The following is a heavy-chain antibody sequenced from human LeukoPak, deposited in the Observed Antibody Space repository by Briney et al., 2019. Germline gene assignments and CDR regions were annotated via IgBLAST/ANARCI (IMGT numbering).Heavy chain of an antibody. CDR1: GFVFSDYG. J-gene: IGHJ4*02. CDR3: ARDPMVGASYFDY. Sequence: PGGSLRLSCAASGFVFSDYGMHWVRQAPGKGLEWVANIRQDGSDKYYVDSVKGRFTISRDNAKNSLYLQMNSLRAEDTAVYYCARDPMVGASYFDYWGQGTLVTVSS. CDR2: IRQDGSDK. V-gene: IGHV3-7*01. D-gene: IGHD1-26*01.